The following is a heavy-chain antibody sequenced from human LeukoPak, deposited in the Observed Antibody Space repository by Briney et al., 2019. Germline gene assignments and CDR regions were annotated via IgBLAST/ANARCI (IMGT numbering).Heavy chain of an antibody. V-gene: IGHV1-18*04. CDR1: GYTFTSYG. CDR3: ARDAQYCSSTSCNRRRYGMDV. D-gene: IGHD2-2*01. Sequence: GASVKVSCKASGYTFTSYGISWVRQAPGQRLEWMGWISAYNGNTNYAQKLQGRVTMTTDTSTSTAYMELRSLRSDDTAVYYCARDAQYCSSTSCNRRRYGMDVWGKGTTVTVSS. J-gene: IGHJ6*04. CDR2: ISAYNGNT.